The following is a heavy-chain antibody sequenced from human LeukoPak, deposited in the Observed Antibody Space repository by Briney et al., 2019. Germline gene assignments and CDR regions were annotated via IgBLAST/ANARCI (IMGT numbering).Heavy chain of an antibody. CDR1: GGTFSSYA. CDR2: IIPIFGTA. CDR3: ARAYYDSSGYYLFDY. V-gene: IGHV1-69*05. D-gene: IGHD3-22*01. J-gene: IGHJ4*02. Sequence: ASVKVPCKASGGTFSSYAISWVRQAPGQGLEWMGGIIPIFGTANYAQKFQGRVTITTDESTSTAYMELSSLRSEDTAVYYCARAYYDSSGYYLFDYWGQGTLVTVSS.